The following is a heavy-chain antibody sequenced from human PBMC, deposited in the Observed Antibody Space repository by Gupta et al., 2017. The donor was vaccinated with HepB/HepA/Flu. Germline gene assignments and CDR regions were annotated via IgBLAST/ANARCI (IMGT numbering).Heavy chain of an antibody. D-gene: IGHD1-26*01. CDR1: GFSLATRGMG. J-gene: IGHJ3*02. Sequence: QITLKESGPTLVNPTQTLTLTCTFSGFSLATRGMGVGWIRQPPGKALEWLALIYWDEDKRYSPSLKSRLTITKDTSKNQVVLTMTNMDPVDTATYYCARTIGGIVGAKGAFDMWGQGTMLTVSS. CDR2: IYWDEDK. CDR3: ARTIGGIVGAKGAFDM. V-gene: IGHV2-5*02.